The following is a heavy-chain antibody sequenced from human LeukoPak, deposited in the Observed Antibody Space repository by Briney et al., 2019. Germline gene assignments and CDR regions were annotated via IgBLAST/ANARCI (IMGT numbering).Heavy chain of an antibody. D-gene: IGHD1-7*01. CDR2: IYYSGST. CDR3: ARGPNYANYYGMDV. V-gene: IGHV4-59*01. Sequence: SETLSLACTVSGGSISSYYWSWIRQPPGKGLEWIGYIYYSGSTNYNPSLKSRVTISVDTSKNQFSLKLSSVTAADTAVYYCARGPNYANYYGMDVWGQGTTVTVSS. CDR1: GGSISSYY. J-gene: IGHJ6*02.